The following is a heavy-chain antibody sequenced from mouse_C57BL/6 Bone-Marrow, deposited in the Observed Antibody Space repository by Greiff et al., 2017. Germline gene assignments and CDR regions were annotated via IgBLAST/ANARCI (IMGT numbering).Heavy chain of an antibody. CDR1: GYTFTSYW. D-gene: IGHD1-2*01. CDR2: IDPSDSYT. J-gene: IGHJ3*01. V-gene: IGHV1-50*01. Sequence: QVQLKQPGAELVKPGASVKLSCKASGYTFTSYWMQWVKQRPGQGLEWFGEIDPSDSYTNYNQKFKGKATLTVDTSSSTAYVQLSSLTSEDSGVYYGAREAPAGPGGFAYWGQGTRVTVSA. CDR3: AREAPAGPGGFAY.